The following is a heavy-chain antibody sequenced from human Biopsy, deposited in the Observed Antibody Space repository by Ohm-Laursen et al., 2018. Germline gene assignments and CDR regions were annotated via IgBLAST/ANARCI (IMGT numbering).Heavy chain of an antibody. J-gene: IGHJ6*02. CDR2: IYYTGKT. Sequence: SETLSLTCIVSGGSMSDHYWSWLRQTPGKGLEWLGYIYYTGKTTYNPSLESRITTSVDTSKNKLSPQLDSMTAADTAVYYYGRVWLWRGYGMDVWGQGTTVTVSS. D-gene: IGHD6-19*01. CDR1: GGSMSDHY. V-gene: IGHV4-59*11. CDR3: GRVWLWRGYGMDV.